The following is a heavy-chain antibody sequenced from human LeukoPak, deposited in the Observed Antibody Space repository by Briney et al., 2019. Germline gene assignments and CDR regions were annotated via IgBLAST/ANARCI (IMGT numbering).Heavy chain of an antibody. D-gene: IGHD3-22*01. J-gene: IGHJ3*02. CDR1: GFTFSSYG. Sequence: PGGSLSLSCAASGFTFSSYGMHCVRQAPGRGLEGVALIWYDGRNKYYADSVKGRFTISRDNSKNTLSLQLNSLRDEDTAVYYCARDGGSSGYHDALDIWGQGTMVTVS. V-gene: IGHV3-33*01. CDR3: ARDGGSSGYHDALDI. CDR2: IWYDGRNK.